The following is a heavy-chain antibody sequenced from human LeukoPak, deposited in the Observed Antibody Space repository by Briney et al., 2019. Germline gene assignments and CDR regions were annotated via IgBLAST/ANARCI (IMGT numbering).Heavy chain of an antibody. J-gene: IGHJ4*02. CDR1: GFTFSDYY. D-gene: IGHD6-13*01. CDR2: ISSSGSTI. CDR3: ARDVHSSWHPSPYYFDY. V-gene: IGHV3-11*04. Sequence: GGSLRLSCAASGFTFSDYYMSWIRQAPGKGLEWVSYISSSGSTIYYADSVKGRFTISRDNAKNSLYLQMNSLRDEDTAVYYCARDVHSSWHPSPYYFDYWGQGTLVTVSS.